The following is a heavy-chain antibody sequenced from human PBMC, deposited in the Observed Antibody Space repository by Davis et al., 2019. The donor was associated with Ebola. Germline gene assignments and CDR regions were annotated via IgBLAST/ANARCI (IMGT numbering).Heavy chain of an antibody. D-gene: IGHD5-18*01. V-gene: IGHV4-39*07. CDR1: GGSITSSSHY. CDR2: LYYGGFT. J-gene: IGHJ6*02. CDR3: ARAGGGYSYGSGYYYYYGMDV. Sequence: SETLSLTCTVSGGSITSSSHYWGWIRLPPGKGLEWIGSLYYGGFTYYNPSLRSRLTISVDTSKNQFSLKLSSVTAADTAVYYCARAGGGYSYGSGYYYYYGMDVWGQGTTVTVSS.